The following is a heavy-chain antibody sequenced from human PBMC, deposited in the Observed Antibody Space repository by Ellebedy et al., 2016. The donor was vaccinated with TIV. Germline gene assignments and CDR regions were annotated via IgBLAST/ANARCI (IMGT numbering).Heavy chain of an antibody. CDR2: ISGYNGNT. J-gene: IGHJ4*02. CDR3: ARDRADGSDLAAY. V-gene: IGHV1-18*01. Sequence: AASVKVSCKASGGTFSSYAISWVRQAPGQGLEWMGWISGYNGNTKYAQKFQGRVTMTTDTSTSTAYMELKSLRSDDTAVYYCARDRADGSDLAAYWGQGTLVTVSS. D-gene: IGHD3-10*01. CDR1: GGTFSSYA.